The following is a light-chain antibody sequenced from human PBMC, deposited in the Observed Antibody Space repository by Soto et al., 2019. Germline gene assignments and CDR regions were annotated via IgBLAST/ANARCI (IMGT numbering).Light chain of an antibody. J-gene: IGLJ1*01. Sequence: QSVLTQPPSASGTPGQRVTISCSGSSSNIGTNTVSWYQHLPGTAPKLLIYNNNQRPSGVPDRFSGSKSGTSASLAISGLQSEDEADYYCAAWDDSLSGHFVFGTVTKVTVL. CDR1: SSNIGTNT. CDR2: NNN. CDR3: AAWDDSLSGHFV. V-gene: IGLV1-44*01.